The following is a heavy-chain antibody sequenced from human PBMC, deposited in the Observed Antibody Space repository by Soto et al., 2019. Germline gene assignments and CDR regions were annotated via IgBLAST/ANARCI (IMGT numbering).Heavy chain of an antibody. CDR1: GFTFDSYA. J-gene: IGHJ4*02. Sequence: EVQLLQSEGGLVQPGGSLRLSCAASGFTFDSYAMSWVRQAPGKGPEWVSALGGSGATTHYADSVKGRFTISRDNSKNTVYLQMNSLRVEDTAVYYCAKDAKGASAPYFSDDWGQGTLVIVSS. CDR2: LGGSGATT. CDR3: AKDAKGASAPYFSDD. D-gene: IGHD6-13*01. V-gene: IGHV3-23*01.